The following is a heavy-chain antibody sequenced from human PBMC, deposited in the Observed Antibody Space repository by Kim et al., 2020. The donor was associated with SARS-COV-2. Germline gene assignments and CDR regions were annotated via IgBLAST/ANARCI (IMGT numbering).Heavy chain of an antibody. D-gene: IGHD6-19*01. Sequence: GGSLRLSCVASRFTLSTYYMNWVRQTPAKGLEWVSYIDSTSSHMYYADSVKGRFTISRDNAKNSLYLQMNSLRDEDTGVYYCARDLWSNSGWWGQGTRVTVPS. CDR1: RFTLSTYY. CDR3: ARDLWSNSGW. CDR2: IDSTSSHM. V-gene: IGHV3-48*02. J-gene: IGHJ4*02.